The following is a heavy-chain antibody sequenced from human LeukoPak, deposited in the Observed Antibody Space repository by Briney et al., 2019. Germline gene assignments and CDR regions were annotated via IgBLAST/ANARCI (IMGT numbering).Heavy chain of an antibody. J-gene: IGHJ4*02. Sequence: SVKVSCKASGGTFSSYAISWVRQAPGRGLEWMGRIIPIFGTANYAQKFQGRVTITTDESTSTAYMELSSLRSEDTAVYYRAREDSSGYYPGYWGQGTLVTVSS. D-gene: IGHD3-22*01. CDR2: IIPIFGTA. CDR3: AREDSSGYYPGY. V-gene: IGHV1-69*05. CDR1: GGTFSSYA.